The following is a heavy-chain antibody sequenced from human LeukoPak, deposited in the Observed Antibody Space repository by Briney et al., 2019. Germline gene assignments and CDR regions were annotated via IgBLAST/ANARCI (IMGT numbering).Heavy chain of an antibody. CDR2: ISGSGGST. V-gene: IGHV3-23*01. D-gene: IGHD3-10*01. CDR3: AKDYYGSGILGAFDI. J-gene: IGHJ3*02. CDR1: GFTFSSYS. Sequence: GGSLRLSCAASGFTFSSYSMNWVRQAPGKGLEWVSAISGSGGSTYYADSVKGRFTISRDNSKNTLYLQMNSLRAEDTAVYYCAKDYYGSGILGAFDIWGQGTMVTVSS.